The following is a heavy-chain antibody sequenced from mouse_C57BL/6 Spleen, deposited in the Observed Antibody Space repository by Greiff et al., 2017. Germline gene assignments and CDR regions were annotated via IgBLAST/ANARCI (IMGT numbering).Heavy chain of an antibody. CDR3: ARYDGYYLYYAMDY. J-gene: IGHJ4*01. CDR1: GYAFSSSW. V-gene: IGHV1-82*01. D-gene: IGHD2-3*01. CDR2: IYPGDGDT. Sequence: QVQLKQSGPELVKPGASVKISCKASGYAFSSSWLNWVKQRPGQGLEWIGRIYPGDGDTNYNGKFKGKATLTADKSSSTAYMQLSSLTSEDSAVYFCARYDGYYLYYAMDYWGQGTSVTVSS.